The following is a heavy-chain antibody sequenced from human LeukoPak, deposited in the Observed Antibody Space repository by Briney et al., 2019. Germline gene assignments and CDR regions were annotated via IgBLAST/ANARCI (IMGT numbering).Heavy chain of an antibody. CDR2: IKEDGNKK. D-gene: IGHD6-19*01. V-gene: IGHV3-7*01. J-gene: IGHJ3*02. CDR1: GFTFSTYW. CDR3: ARVAYGWSRGDAFDI. Sequence: GGSLTLSCVASGFTFSTYWMTWVRQAPGQGLEWVASIKEDGNKKSYVDTESGRFTISRDNAKNSMFLQMNSLRVEDTAVFYCARVAYGWSRGDAFDIWGHGTTVTVSS.